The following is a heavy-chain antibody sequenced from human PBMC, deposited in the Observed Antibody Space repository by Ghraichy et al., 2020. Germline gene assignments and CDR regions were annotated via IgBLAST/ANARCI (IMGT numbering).Heavy chain of an antibody. CDR2: ICTGGGT. CDR1: GFTVNSNY. Sequence: GGSLRLSCAASGFTVNSNYMSWVRQAPGKGLEWVSVICTGGGTYYADSVKGRFTISRDNSKNTLYLQMNNLRAEDTAVYYCSRGMVIHSSFWYYFDYWGQGSLVTVSS. J-gene: IGHJ4*02. V-gene: IGHV3-53*01. CDR3: SRGMVIHSSFWYYFDY. D-gene: IGHD6-13*01.